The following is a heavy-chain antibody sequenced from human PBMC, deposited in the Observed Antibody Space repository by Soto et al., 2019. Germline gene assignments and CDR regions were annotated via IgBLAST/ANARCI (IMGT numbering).Heavy chain of an antibody. J-gene: IGHJ3*02. Sequence: PGGSLRLSCAASGLTFRSYAMHWVRQAPGKGLEWVAVISYDGSNKYYADSVKGRFTISRDNSKNTLYLQMNSLRAEDTAVYYCARGREITTHAFDIWGQGTMVTVS. D-gene: IGHD3-3*01. CDR2: ISYDGSNK. CDR3: ARGREITTHAFDI. CDR1: GLTFRSYA. V-gene: IGHV3-30-3*01.